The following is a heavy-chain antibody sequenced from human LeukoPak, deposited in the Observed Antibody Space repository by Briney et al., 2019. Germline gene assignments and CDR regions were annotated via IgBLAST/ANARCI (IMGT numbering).Heavy chain of an antibody. V-gene: IGHV3-21*01. CDR2: ISSSSSYI. CDR1: GFTFSRYS. D-gene: IGHD1-26*01. CDR3: ARDVGATTRGAFDY. J-gene: IGHJ4*02. Sequence: GGSLRLSCAASGFTFSRYSMNWVRQAPGRGLEWVSSISSSSSYIYYADSVKGRFTISRDNAKNSLYLQMNSLRAEDTAVYYCARDVGATTRGAFDYWGQGTLVTVSS.